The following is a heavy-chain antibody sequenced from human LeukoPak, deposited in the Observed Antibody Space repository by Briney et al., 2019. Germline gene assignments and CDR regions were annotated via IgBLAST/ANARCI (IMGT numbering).Heavy chain of an antibody. J-gene: IGHJ4*02. CDR1: GFTFSSYG. Sequence: GGSLRLSCAASGFTFSSYGMHWVRQAPGKGLEWVAFIRYDGSNKYYADSVKGRFTISRDNSKNTLYLQMNSLRAEDTAVYYCASCRGSCYSGQYYFHYWGQGTLVTVSS. V-gene: IGHV3-30*02. CDR3: ASCRGSCYSGQYYFHY. CDR2: IRYDGSNK. D-gene: IGHD2-15*01.